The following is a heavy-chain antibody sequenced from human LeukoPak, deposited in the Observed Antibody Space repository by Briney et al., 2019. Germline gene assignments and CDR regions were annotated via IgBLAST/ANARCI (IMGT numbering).Heavy chain of an antibody. CDR2: INPNNGGT. D-gene: IGHD2-21*02. V-gene: IGHV1-2*02. J-gene: IGHJ1*01. CDR1: GYTFADYY. Sequence: ASVKVSCKASGYTFADYYLHWVRHAPGQGLEWVGWINPNNGGTQYAQKFQGRVTLTRDTSISTAYMELSRLTSDDTAVYYCARAKLDDCGGDCDQYFQHWGQGTLVTVSS. CDR3: ARAKLDDCGGDCDQYFQH.